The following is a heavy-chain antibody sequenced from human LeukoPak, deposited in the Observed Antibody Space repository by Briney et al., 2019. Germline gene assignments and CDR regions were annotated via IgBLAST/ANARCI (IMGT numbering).Heavy chain of an antibody. D-gene: IGHD5-12*01. CDR3: ARRGGYSGYDFNI. J-gene: IGHJ4*02. Sequence: RASVTVSCKASGYTFTGYYMHWVRQAPGQGLEWMGWINPNSGGTNYAQKFQGRVTMTRDTSISTAYLELSRLRSDDTAVYYCARRGGYSGYDFNIWGQGTLVTVSS. CDR1: GYTFTGYY. V-gene: IGHV1-2*02. CDR2: INPNSGGT.